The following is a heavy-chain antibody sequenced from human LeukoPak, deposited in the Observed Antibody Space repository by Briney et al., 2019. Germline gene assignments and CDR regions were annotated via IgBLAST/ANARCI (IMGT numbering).Heavy chain of an antibody. J-gene: IGHJ4*02. CDR2: ISSSGSDL. CDR3: ARDRGTRGSSWSDY. D-gene: IGHD6-13*01. V-gene: IGHV3-21*06. CDR1: GFTFSSYS. Sequence: AGGSLRLSCAASGFTFSSYSMNWVRQAPGKGLEWVSCISSSGSDLYYADSVKGRFTISRDSAKNLLYLQMNSLRADDTAVYYCARDRGTRGSSWSDYWGQGTLVTVSS.